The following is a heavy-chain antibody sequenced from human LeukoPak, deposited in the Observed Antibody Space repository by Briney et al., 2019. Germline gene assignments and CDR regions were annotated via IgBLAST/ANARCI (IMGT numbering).Heavy chain of an antibody. CDR1: GFTVSSNY. D-gene: IGHD4-11*01. CDR2: INRSGTTT. CDR3: AREIDYTRDGFDV. Sequence: GGSLRLSCAASGFTVSSNYMSWVRQAPGKGLEWVAYINRSGTTTRYADSVKGRFTMSRDNAMNSLYLQMNSLRAEDTAVYYCAREIDYTRDGFDVWGQGTKVTISS. V-gene: IGHV3-11*04. J-gene: IGHJ3*01.